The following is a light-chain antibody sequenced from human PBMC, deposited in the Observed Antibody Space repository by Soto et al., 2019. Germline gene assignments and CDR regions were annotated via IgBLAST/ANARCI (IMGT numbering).Light chain of an antibody. J-gene: IGKJ2*01. Sequence: ESVLTQSPGTLSLSPGERATLSRRASQSVTNNYLAWYQQKPGQTPRLLIYGASSRDTGIPDRFSGSASRKDFTLTISRLEPEDFAVYYCQQSGSSPRTFGQGTKLEIK. CDR2: GAS. CDR3: QQSGSSPRT. V-gene: IGKV3-20*01. CDR1: QSVTNNY.